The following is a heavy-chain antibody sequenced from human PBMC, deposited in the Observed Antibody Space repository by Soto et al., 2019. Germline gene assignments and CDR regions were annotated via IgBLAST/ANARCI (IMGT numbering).Heavy chain of an antibody. D-gene: IGHD6-13*01. J-gene: IGHJ4*02. CDR2: ISGSGSIT. Sequence: GGSLRLSCAASGFTFSDYYMSWFRQAPGKGLEWVSYISGSGSITPDADSVKGRFTISRDNAKNSLYLQMNSLRAEDTAIYYCARVGSTLAAGTSDYWGQGTLVTVSS. V-gene: IGHV3-11*01. CDR3: ARVGSTLAAGTSDY. CDR1: GFTFSDYY.